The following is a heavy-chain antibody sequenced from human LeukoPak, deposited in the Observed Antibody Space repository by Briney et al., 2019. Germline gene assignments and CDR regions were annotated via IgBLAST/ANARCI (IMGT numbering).Heavy chain of an antibody. J-gene: IGHJ5*02. CDR2: INPNSGGT. D-gene: IGHD3-9*01. CDR3: ARNYYDILTGYYRGDWFDP. CDR1: GYTFTSYG. Sequence: ASVKVSCKASGYTFTSYGISWVRQAPGQGREWMGWINPNSGGTNYAQKFQGRVTMTRDTSISTAYMELSRLRSDDTAVYYCARNYYDILTGYYRGDWFDPWGQGTLVTVSS. V-gene: IGHV1-2*02.